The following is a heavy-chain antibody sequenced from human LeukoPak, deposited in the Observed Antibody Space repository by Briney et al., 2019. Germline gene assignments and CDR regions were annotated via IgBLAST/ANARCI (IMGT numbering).Heavy chain of an antibody. V-gene: IGHV4-38-2*01. CDR3: ARGETIVADRREGDGFDI. CDR1: GYSISSDYY. D-gene: IGHD5-12*01. J-gene: IGHJ3*02. Sequence: KTSQTLSLTCVVSGYSISSDYYWVWIRQPPGKGLEWIGNVYQSGNTYSNPSLKSRVTMSVDTSKNEFSLKVNSVTAADTAVYYCARGETIVADRREGDGFDIWGQGTLVTVSS. CDR2: VYQSGNT.